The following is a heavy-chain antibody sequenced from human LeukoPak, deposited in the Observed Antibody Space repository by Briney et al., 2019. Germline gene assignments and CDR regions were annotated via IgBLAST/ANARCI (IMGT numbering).Heavy chain of an antibody. CDR2: ISGSGGST. J-gene: IGHJ4*02. D-gene: IGHD6-13*01. CDR1: GFTFSSYA. Sequence: PGGSLRLSCAASGFTFSSYAMSWVRQAPGKGLEWVSAISGSGGSTYYAGSVKGRFTISRDNSKNTLYLQMNNLRAEDTALYYCAKRVPYSSNWPCFDFWGQGTVVAVSS. CDR3: AKRVPYSSNWPCFDF. V-gene: IGHV3-23*01.